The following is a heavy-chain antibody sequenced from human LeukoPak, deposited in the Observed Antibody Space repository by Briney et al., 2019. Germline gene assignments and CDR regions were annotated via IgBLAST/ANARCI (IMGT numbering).Heavy chain of an antibody. CDR3: TSTHADSSGWYSHGAFDI. CDR1: GFTFSGSA. V-gene: IGHV3-73*01. D-gene: IGHD6-19*01. CDR2: IRSKANSYAT. J-gene: IGHJ3*02. Sequence: GGSLRLSCAASGFTFSGSAMHWVRQASGKGLGWVGRIRSKANSYATAYAASVKGRFTISRDDSKNTAYLQMNSLKTEDTAVYYCTSTHADSSGWYSHGAFDIWGQGTMVTVSS.